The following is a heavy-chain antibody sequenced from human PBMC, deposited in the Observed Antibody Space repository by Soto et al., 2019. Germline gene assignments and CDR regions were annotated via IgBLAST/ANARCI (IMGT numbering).Heavy chain of an antibody. J-gene: IGHJ5*02. V-gene: IGHV4-4*07. CDR3: VRGGTKTLRDWFDP. D-gene: IGHD1-1*01. CDR2: IYATGTT. Sequence: SETLSLTCTVSGASISGFYWSWIRKSAGKGLEWIGRIYATGTTDYNPSLKSRVMMSVDTSKKQFSLKLRSVTAADTAVYYCVRGGTKTLRDWFDPWGQGISVTVSS. CDR1: GASISGFY.